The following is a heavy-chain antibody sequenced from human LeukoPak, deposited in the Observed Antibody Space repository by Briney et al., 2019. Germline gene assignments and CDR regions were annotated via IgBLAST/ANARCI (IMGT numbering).Heavy chain of an antibody. CDR2: MYSGGST. Sequence: GGSLRLSCAVSGFTVSSNYMNWVRQAPGKGLEWVSVMYSGGSTYYADSVKGRFTISRDNSKNTLFLQMNSLRAEDTAVYYCAKRRGLELLYYYYMDVWGKGTTVTVSS. CDR3: AKRRGLELLYYYYMDV. CDR1: GFTVSSNY. J-gene: IGHJ6*03. V-gene: IGHV3-53*01. D-gene: IGHD1-7*01.